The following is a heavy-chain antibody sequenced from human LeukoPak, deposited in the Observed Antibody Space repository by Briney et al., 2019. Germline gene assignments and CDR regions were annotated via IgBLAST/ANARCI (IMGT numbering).Heavy chain of an antibody. J-gene: IGHJ4*02. CDR1: GGSFSGYY. V-gene: IGHV4-34*01. CDR3: ARGPLTCSSTSCSHFDY. D-gene: IGHD2-2*01. Sequence: PSETLSLTCAVYGGSFSGYYWSWIRQPPGKGLEWIGEINHSGSTNYNPSLKSRVTISVDTSKNQFSLKLSSVTAADTAVYYCARGPLTCSSTSCSHFDYWGQGTLVTVSS. CDR2: INHSGST.